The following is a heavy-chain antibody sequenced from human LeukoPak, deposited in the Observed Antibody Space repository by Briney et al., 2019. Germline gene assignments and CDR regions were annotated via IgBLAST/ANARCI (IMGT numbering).Heavy chain of an antibody. CDR3: AKEGSSWSSSDFDY. V-gene: IGHV3-33*06. J-gene: IGHJ4*02. CDR1: GFTFSSYG. Sequence: GGSLRLYCAASGFTFSSYGMHWVRQAPGKGLEWVAVIWYDGSNKYYADSVKGRFTISRDNSKNTLYLQMNSLRAEDTAVYYCAKEGSSWSSSDFDYWGQGTLVTVSS. CDR2: IWYDGSNK. D-gene: IGHD6-13*01.